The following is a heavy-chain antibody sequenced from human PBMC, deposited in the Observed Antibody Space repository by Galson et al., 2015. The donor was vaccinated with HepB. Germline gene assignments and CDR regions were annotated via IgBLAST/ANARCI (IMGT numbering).Heavy chain of an antibody. D-gene: IGHD3-22*01. CDR1: GFSLNNYA. Sequence: SLRLSCAVSGFSLNNYAIHWVRQAPGKGLEWVAVISYDENFKYYGDAVRGRFTISRDKSKNTVYLHMNSLRREDTAVFYCAKERTYYDTIGNFDSWGQGTLVTVSS. V-gene: IGHV3-30*18. CDR3: AKERTYYDTIGNFDS. J-gene: IGHJ4*02. CDR2: ISYDENFK.